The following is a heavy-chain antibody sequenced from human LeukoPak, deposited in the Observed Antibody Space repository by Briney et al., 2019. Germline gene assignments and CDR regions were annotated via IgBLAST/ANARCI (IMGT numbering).Heavy chain of an antibody. CDR1: GFTFSSSW. V-gene: IGHV3-74*01. J-gene: IGHJ6*04. CDR3: ARDPGYESWSPFWGGMDV. D-gene: IGHD3-16*01. Sequence: GGSLRLSCAASGFTFSSSWMHWVRQAPGKGLVWVSRITRDGSSTTYADSVKGRFTTSRDNAKNTLYLQMDSLRDDDAAVYYCARDPGYESWSPFWGGMDVWGNGTTVIVSS. CDR2: ITRDGSST.